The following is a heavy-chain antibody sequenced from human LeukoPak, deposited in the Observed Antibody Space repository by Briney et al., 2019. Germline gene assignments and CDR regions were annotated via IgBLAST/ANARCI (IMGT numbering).Heavy chain of an antibody. D-gene: IGHD3-22*01. J-gene: IGHJ4*02. CDR3: ARALTYYYDSSGYYFDY. Sequence: PSETLSLTCTVSGGSISSSSYYWGWIRQPPGKGLEWIGSIYYSGSTYYNPSLKSRVTISVDTSKNQFSLKLSSVTAADTAVYYCARALTYYYDSSGYYFDYWGQGTLVTVSS. CDR2: IYYSGST. V-gene: IGHV4-39*07. CDR1: GGSISSSSYY.